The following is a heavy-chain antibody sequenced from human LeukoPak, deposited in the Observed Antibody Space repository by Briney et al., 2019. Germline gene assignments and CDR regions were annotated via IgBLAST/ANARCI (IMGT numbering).Heavy chain of an antibody. CDR1: GYTFTGYY. CDR3: AREIPLMAAFDI. CDR2: INPNSGGT. J-gene: IGHJ3*02. Sequence: ASVKVSCKASGYTFTGYYMHWVRQAPGQGLEWMGWINPNSGGTNYAQKFQGRVTMTRDTSISTAYMELSRLRSDDTAVYYCAREIPLMAAFDIWGQGTMATVSS. D-gene: IGHD5-24*01. V-gene: IGHV1-2*02.